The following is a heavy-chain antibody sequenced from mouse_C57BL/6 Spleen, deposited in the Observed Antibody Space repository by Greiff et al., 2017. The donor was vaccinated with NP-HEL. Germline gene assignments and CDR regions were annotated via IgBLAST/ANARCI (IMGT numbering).Heavy chain of an antibody. Sequence: QVQLQQSGAELVKPGASVKLSCKASGYTFTSYWMQWVKQRPGQGLEWIGEIDPSDSYTNYNQKFKGKATLTVDTSSSTAYMQLSSLTSEDSAVYYCATPHYYGSSYVFAYWGQGTLVTVSA. J-gene: IGHJ3*01. D-gene: IGHD1-1*01. CDR3: ATPHYYGSSYVFAY. CDR1: GYTFTSYW. CDR2: IDPSDSYT. V-gene: IGHV1-50*01.